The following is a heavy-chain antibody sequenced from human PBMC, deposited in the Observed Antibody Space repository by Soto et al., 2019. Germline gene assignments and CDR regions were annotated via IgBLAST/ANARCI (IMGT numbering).Heavy chain of an antibody. D-gene: IGHD6-6*01. J-gene: IGHJ6*02. CDR2: TYYRSKWYN. V-gene: IGHV6-1*01. CDR1: GDSVSSNSAA. CDR3: ARAPEVAARTFYYYYGMDV. Sequence: LSQTLSLTCXISGDSVSSNSAAWNWIRQSPSRGLEWLGRTYYRSKWYNDYAVSVKSRITINPDTSKNQFSLQLNSVTPEDTAVYYCARAPEVAARTFYYYYGMDVWGQGTTVTVSS.